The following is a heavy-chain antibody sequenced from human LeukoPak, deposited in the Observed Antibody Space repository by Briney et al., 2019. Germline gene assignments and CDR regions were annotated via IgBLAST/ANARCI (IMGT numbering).Heavy chain of an antibody. D-gene: IGHD3-10*01. CDR3: ARRWWFGESPLFDP. Sequence: GGSLRLSCAASGFTFDDYGMSWVRQAPGKGLEWVSGINWNGGSTGYADSVKGRFTISRDNAKNSLYLQMNSLRAEDTALYYCARRWWFGESPLFDPWGQGTLVTVSS. J-gene: IGHJ5*02. CDR1: GFTFDDYG. CDR2: INWNGGST. V-gene: IGHV3-20*04.